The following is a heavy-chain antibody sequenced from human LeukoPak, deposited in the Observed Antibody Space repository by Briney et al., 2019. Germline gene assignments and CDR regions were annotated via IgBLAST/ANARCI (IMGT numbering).Heavy chain of an antibody. D-gene: IGHD6-19*01. CDR3: AKRGAGSGGLHY. CDR1: GFTFATYA. J-gene: IGHJ4*02. V-gene: IGHV3-23*01. Sequence: GGSLRLSCAASGFTFATYAMSWVRQAPGKGLEWVSTFYETGKTDHADSVKGRFTISRDTSKNTLYLQMNSLRAEDSATYYCAKRGAGSGGLHYWGQGTLVTVSS. CDR2: FYETGKT.